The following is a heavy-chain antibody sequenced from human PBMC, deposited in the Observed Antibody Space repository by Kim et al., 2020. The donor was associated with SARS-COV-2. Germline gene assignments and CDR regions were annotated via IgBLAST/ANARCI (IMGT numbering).Heavy chain of an antibody. CDR1: GFTFSSYW. Sequence: GGSLRLSCAASGFTFSSYWMHWVRQAPGKGLVWVSRINSDGSSTSYADSVKGRFTISRDNAKNTLYLQMNSLRAEDTAVYYCARSGGVDYDFWSGYYTVWGQGTLVTVSS. J-gene: IGHJ4*02. V-gene: IGHV3-74*01. D-gene: IGHD3-3*01. CDR3: ARSGGVDYDFWSGYYTV. CDR2: INSDGSST.